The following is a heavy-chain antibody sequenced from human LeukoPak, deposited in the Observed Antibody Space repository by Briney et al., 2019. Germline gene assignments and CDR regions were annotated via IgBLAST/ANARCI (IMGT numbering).Heavy chain of an antibody. CDR3: ARCPYYYGSGSKTPQYYFDY. J-gene: IGHJ4*02. CDR2: IIPIFGTA. Sequence: SVKVSCKASGGTFSSYAISWVRQAPGQGLEWMGGIIPIFGTANYAQKFQGRITITADESTSTAYMELSSLRSEDTAVYYCARCPYYYGSGSKTPQYYFDYWGQGTLVTVSS. CDR1: GGTFSSYA. V-gene: IGHV1-69*13. D-gene: IGHD3-10*01.